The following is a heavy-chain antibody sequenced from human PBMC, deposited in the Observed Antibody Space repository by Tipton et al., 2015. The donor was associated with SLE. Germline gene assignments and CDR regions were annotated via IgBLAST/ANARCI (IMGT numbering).Heavy chain of an antibody. D-gene: IGHD1-1*01. J-gene: IGHJ4*02. CDR2: INHSGST. Sequence: GLMKPSETLSLTCAVYGGSFSGYYWSWIRQPPGKGLEWIGEINHSGSTNYNPSLKSRVTISVDTSKNQFSLKLSSVTAADTAVYYCARRGKTGTTNFDYWGQGTLVTVSS. V-gene: IGHV4-34*01. CDR3: ARRGKTGTTNFDY. CDR1: GGSFSGYY.